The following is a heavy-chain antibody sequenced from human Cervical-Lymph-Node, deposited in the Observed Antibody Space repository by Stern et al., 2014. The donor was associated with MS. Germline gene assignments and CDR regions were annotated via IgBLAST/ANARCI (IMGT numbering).Heavy chain of an antibody. CDR2: ISSSGSPI. V-gene: IGHV3-48*02. Sequence: EVQLVESGGGLVQPGGSLRLSCAASGFTFGRSSMNWIRQAPGKGLEWLSYISSSGSPIYSADSVKGRFTISRDNAKNSLFLQMNSLRDEDTAVYFCAREHGDLFFDYWGQGTRVTVAS. D-gene: IGHD4-17*01. CDR1: GFTFGRSS. CDR3: AREHGDLFFDY. J-gene: IGHJ4*02.